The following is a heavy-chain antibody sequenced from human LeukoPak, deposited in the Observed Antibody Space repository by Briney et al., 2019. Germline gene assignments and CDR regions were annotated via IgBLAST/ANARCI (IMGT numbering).Heavy chain of an antibody. CDR1: GGSFSGYY. J-gene: IGHJ4*02. V-gene: IGHV4-34*01. CDR2: INHSGST. CDR3: ARALYSSSYFDY. Sequence: PSETLSLTCAVYGGSFSGYYWSWIRQPPGKGLGWIGEINHSGSTNYNPSLKSRVTISVDTSKNQFSLKLSSVTAADTAVYYCARALYSSSYFDYWGQGTLVTVSS. D-gene: IGHD6-13*01.